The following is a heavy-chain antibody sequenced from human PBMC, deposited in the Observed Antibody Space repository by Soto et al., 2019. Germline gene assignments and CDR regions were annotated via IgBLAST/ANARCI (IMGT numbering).Heavy chain of an antibody. CDR2: ISAYNGNT. D-gene: IGHD3-3*01. J-gene: IGHJ4*02. Sequence: ASVKVSCTASGYTFTSCGSSWVRQAPGQGLEWMGWISAYNGNTNYAQKLQGRVTMTTDTSTSTAYMELRSLRSDDTAVYYCARDYQYYDFWSGYYVEFGYWGPGTLVTVSA. V-gene: IGHV1-18*01. CDR3: ARDYQYYDFWSGYYVEFGY. CDR1: GYTFTSCG.